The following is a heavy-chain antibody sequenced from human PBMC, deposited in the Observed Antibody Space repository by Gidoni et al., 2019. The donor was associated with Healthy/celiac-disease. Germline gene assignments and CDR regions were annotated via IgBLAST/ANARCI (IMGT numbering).Heavy chain of an antibody. CDR3: ARQGWELALSGGYNWFDP. Sequence: QLQLQESGPGLVKPSETLSLTCTVPGGSISRSSYYWGWIRQPPGKGLEWIGSIYYSGSTYYNPSLKSRVTISVDTSKNQFSLKLSSVTAADTAVYYCARQGWELALSGGYNWFDPWGQGTLVTVSS. CDR2: IYYSGST. CDR1: GGSISRSSYY. J-gene: IGHJ5*02. D-gene: IGHD1-26*01. V-gene: IGHV4-39*01.